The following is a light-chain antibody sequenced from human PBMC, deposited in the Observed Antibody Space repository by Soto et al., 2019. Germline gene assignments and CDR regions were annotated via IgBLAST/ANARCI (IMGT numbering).Light chain of an antibody. CDR2: KAS. CDR1: QTINSW. J-gene: IGKJ1*01. V-gene: IGKV1-5*03. CDR3: QHYNSYSEA. Sequence: DIQMTQSPSTLSGSVGDGVTITCRASQTINSWLAWYQQKPGKAPKLLIYKASTLKSGVPSRFSGSGSGTEFTLTISSLQPDDFATYYCQHYNSYSEAFGQGTKVDIK.